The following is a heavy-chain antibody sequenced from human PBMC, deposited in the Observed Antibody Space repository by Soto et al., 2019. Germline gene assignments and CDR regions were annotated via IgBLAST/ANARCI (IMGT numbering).Heavy chain of an antibody. Sequence: LTCTASGFTFSDYAMALVRQAPGKGLEWVSTISGGSSVTYYGDSVKGRFTISRDNAKKTLFLQLNRLSAEDTATYYCAKVMSQNSYYNFDSRGKGNQVSVGS. CDR2: ISGGSSVT. D-gene: IGHD3-10*01. CDR3: AKVMSQNSYYNFDS. CDR1: GFTFSDYA. J-gene: IGHJ4*02. V-gene: IGHV3-23*01.